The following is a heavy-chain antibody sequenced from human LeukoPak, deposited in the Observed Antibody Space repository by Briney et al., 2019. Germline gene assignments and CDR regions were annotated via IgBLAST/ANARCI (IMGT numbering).Heavy chain of an antibody. CDR1: GFTFSSYW. J-gene: IGHJ4*02. Sequence: PGGSLRLSCAASGFTFSSYWMSWVRQAPGKGLEWVANIKQDGSEKYYVDSVKGRFTISRDNAKNTVDLQMNGLRAEDTTVYYCATVSEYWGQGTLVTVSS. V-gene: IGHV3-7*01. D-gene: IGHD1-1*01. CDR2: IKQDGSEK. CDR3: ATVSEY.